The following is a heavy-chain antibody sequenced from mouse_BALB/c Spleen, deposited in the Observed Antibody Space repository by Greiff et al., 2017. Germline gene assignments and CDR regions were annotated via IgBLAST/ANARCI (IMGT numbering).Heavy chain of an antibody. J-gene: IGHJ4*01. D-gene: IGHD2-2*01. CDR1: GYSITSDYA. CDR3: ARHYGYDGLGY. V-gene: IGHV3-2*02. Sequence: VQLKESGPGLVKPSQSLSLTCTVTGYSITSDYAWNWIRQFPGNKLEWMGYISYSGSTSYNPSLKSRISITRDTSKNQFFLQLNSVTTEDTATYYCARHYGYDGLGYWGQGTSVTVSS. CDR2: ISYSGST.